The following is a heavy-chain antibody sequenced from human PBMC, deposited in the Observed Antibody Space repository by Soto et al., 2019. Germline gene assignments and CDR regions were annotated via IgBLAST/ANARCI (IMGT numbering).Heavy chain of an antibody. V-gene: IGHV4-38-2*01. CDR1: GYSISSDYY. J-gene: IGHJ4*02. CDR3: AGRAGTTLDFVY. CDR2: IHHSGNT. Sequence: PSETLSLTCAVSGYSISSDYYWGWIRQPPGQGLEWIGNIHHSGNTYSNASLKSRVTISVDTSKNQFSLKVTSVTVADTALYYCAGRAGTTLDFVYWGQGARVTVSS. D-gene: IGHD1-26*01.